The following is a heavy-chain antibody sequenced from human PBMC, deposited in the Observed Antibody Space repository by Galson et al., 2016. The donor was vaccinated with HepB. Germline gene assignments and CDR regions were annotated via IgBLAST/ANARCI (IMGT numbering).Heavy chain of an antibody. CDR3: AREHIDSWYVIGP. V-gene: IGHV4-59*12. Sequence: SETLSLTCTVSGGSISGYYWSWIRQPPGKGLEWIGYIYYSGSTNYNPSLKSRVTISVDTSKNQFSLKLTSVTAADTAVYYCAREHIDSWYVIGPWGQGTLVTVSS. CDR2: IYYSGST. D-gene: IGHD6-13*01. J-gene: IGHJ5*02. CDR1: GGSISGYY.